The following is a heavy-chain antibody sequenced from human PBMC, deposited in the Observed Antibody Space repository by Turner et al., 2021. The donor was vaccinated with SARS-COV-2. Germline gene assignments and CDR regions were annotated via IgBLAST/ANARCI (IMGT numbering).Heavy chain of an antibody. CDR3: AGRDSNGYVGAFDM. Sequence: QVQLVQSGAEVKTPGASVTVSCKASVYPFTTYDINWVRQAAGQGLEWMGWMNPNSGHTAYAQKFQGRVTITRKTSISTVYMELSSLRSDDTAVYYCAGRDSNGYVGAFDMWGQGTMVTVSS. J-gene: IGHJ3*02. CDR1: VYPFTTYD. D-gene: IGHD4-4*01. CDR2: MNPNSGHT. V-gene: IGHV1-8*03.